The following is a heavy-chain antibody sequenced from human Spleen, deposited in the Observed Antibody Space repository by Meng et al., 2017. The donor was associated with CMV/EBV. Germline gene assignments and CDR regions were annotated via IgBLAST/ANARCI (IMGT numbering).Heavy chain of an antibody. CDR1: GFIFSSYE. J-gene: IGHJ4*02. CDR3: ARGRGGGTFDY. D-gene: IGHD1-26*01. V-gene: IGHV3-48*03. CDR2: ISSSGSAI. Sequence: GESLKISCAASGFIFSSYEMNWVRQAPGKGLEWVSYISSSGSAIYYADSVKGRFTISRDNAKNSLYLQMNSLRAEDTAVYYCARGRGGGTFDYWGQGTLVTVSS.